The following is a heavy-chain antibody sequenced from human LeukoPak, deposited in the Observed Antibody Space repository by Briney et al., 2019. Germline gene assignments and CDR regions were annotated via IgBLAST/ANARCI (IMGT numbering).Heavy chain of an antibody. D-gene: IGHD2-2*02. Sequence: SETLSLTCTVSGGSISSYYWSWIRQPPGKGPEWVGYLYYSGSTNYDPSLKSRVTISVDTSKNQFSLKLSSVTAADTAVYYCAATSGVAAIDYWGQGTLVTVSS. J-gene: IGHJ4*02. CDR2: LYYSGST. V-gene: IGHV4-59*01. CDR1: GGSISSYY. CDR3: AATSGVAAIDY.